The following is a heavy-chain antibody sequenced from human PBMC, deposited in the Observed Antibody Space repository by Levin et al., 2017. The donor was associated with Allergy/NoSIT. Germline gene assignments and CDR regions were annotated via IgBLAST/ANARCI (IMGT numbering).Heavy chain of an antibody. Sequence: SQTLSLTCAISGDSVSSNSAAWNWIRQSPSRGLEWLGRTYYRSKWYNDYAVSVKSRITINPDTSKNQFSLQLNSVTPEDTAVYYCARGTQGSSSHDYVWGSYRYPYYYGMDVWGQGTTVTVSS. CDR3: ARGTQGSSSHDYVWGSYRYPYYYGMDV. J-gene: IGHJ6*02. D-gene: IGHD3-16*02. V-gene: IGHV6-1*01. CDR1: GDSVSSNSAA. CDR2: TYYRSKWYN.